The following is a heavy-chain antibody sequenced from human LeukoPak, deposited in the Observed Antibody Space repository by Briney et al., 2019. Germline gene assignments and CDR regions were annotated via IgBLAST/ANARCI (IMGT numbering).Heavy chain of an antibody. CDR1: GGSISSSSYY. V-gene: IGHV4-39*07. D-gene: IGHD3-10*01. CDR2: IYYSGST. J-gene: IGHJ5*02. Sequence: PSETLSLTCTVSGGSISSSSYYWGWIRQPPGKGLEWIGSIYYSGSTYYSPSLKSRVTISVDTSKNQFSLWLSSVTAADTAVYYCARTYYGDNWFDPWGQGTLVTVSS. CDR3: ARTYYGDNWFDP.